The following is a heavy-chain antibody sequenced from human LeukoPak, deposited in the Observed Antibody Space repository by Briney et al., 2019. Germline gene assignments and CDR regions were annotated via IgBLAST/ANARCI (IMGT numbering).Heavy chain of an antibody. CDR1: GFTFSSYA. CDR2: ISYDGSNK. J-gene: IGHJ3*02. Sequence: GGPLRLSCAASGFTFSSYATHWVCQAPGKGLEWVAVISYDGSNKYYADSVKGRFTISRDNSKNTLYLQMNSLRAEDTAVYYCARAHDYGDYLAAFDIWGQGTMVTVSS. CDR3: ARAHDYGDYLAAFDI. V-gene: IGHV3-30-3*01. D-gene: IGHD4-17*01.